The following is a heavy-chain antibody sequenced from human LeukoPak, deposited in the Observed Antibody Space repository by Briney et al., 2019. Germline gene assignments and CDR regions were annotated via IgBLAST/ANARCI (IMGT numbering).Heavy chain of an antibody. CDR3: ARGASYYASGSFFP. V-gene: IGHV1-2*02. Sequence: ASVKVSCKASGYTFTDNYIFWIRQAPGQGLDWMGWINPNSGSTRYTHEYEGRVTMTKDTSINTVYMDLSSLTSDDTAVYYCARGASYYASGSFFPWGQGTLVIVSS. CDR2: INPNSGST. J-gene: IGHJ5*02. D-gene: IGHD3-10*01. CDR1: GYTFTDNY.